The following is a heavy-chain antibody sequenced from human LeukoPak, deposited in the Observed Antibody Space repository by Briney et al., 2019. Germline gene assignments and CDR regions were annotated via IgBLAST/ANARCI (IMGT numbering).Heavy chain of an antibody. CDR1: GGSFSGYY. Sequence: PSETLSLTCAVYGGSFSGYYWSWIRQPPGKGLEWIGEINHSGSTNYNASLKSRVTISVDTSKNQFSLKLSSVTAADTAVYYCARDPLTLTRYSYYFDYWGQGTLVTVSS. CDR3: ARDPLTLTRYSYYFDY. D-gene: IGHD4/OR15-4a*01. CDR2: INHSGST. J-gene: IGHJ4*02. V-gene: IGHV4-34*01.